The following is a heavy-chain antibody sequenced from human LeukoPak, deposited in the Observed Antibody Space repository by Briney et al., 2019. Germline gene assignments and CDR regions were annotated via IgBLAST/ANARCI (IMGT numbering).Heavy chain of an antibody. V-gene: IGHV1-18*01. J-gene: IGHJ6*03. CDR1: GYTFTSYG. D-gene: IGHD2-15*01. CDR3: ARRVAASDYYYNYYMDV. Sequence: ASVTVSCKASGYTFTSYGISWVRQAPGQGLEWMGWISDYNGNTNYAQKLQGRVTMTTDSSTSTAYMELRSLRSDDTAVYYCARRVAASDYYYNYYMDVWGKGTTVTVSS. CDR2: ISDYNGNT.